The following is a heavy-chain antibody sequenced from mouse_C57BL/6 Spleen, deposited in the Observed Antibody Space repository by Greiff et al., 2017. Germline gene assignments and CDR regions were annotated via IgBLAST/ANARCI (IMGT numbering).Heavy chain of an antibody. D-gene: IGHD1-1*01. CDR2: ISYDGSN. CDR1: GYSITSGYY. V-gene: IGHV3-6*01. J-gene: IGHJ4*01. Sequence: EVQLQQSGPGLVKPSQSLSLTCSVTGYSITSGYYWNWIRQFPGNKLEWMGYISYDGSNNYNPSLKNRISITRDTSKNQFFLKLNSVTTEDTATYYCAGPYYGSSPYAMDYWGQGTSVTVSS. CDR3: AGPYYGSSPYAMDY.